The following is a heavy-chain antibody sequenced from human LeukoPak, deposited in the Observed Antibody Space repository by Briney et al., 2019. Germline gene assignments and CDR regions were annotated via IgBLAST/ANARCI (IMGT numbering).Heavy chain of an antibody. D-gene: IGHD2-2*01. CDR3: ARVSPCSSTSCPDY. J-gene: IGHJ4*02. V-gene: IGHV3-21*01. CDR2: ISSSSSYI. CDR1: GFTFSSYS. Sequence: PGGSLRPSCAASGFTFSSYSMNWVRQAPGKGLEWVSSISSSSSYIYYADSVKGRFTISRDNAKNSLYLQMNSLRAEDTAVYYCARVSPCSSTSCPDYWGQGTLVTVSS.